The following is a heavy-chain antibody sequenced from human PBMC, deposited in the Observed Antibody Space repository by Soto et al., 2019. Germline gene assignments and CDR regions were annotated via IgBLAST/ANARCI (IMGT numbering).Heavy chain of an antibody. Sequence: HPGGSLRLSCAASGFTFSSYAMSWVRQAPGKGLEWVSAISGSGGSTYYADSVKGRFTISRDNSKSTLYLQMNSLRAEDTAVYYCAKAHYDYYDSSGYYHHGGCFDYWGQGTLVTVSS. V-gene: IGHV3-23*01. D-gene: IGHD3-22*01. CDR2: ISGSGGST. CDR3: AKAHYDYYDSSGYYHHGGCFDY. CDR1: GFTFSSYA. J-gene: IGHJ4*02.